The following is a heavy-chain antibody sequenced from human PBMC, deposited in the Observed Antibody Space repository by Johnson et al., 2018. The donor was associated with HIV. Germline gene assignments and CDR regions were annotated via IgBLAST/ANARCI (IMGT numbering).Heavy chain of an antibody. CDR2: IGTAGDK. CDR3: AGESPYYYDSSGRQHDAFDI. J-gene: IGHJ3*02. Sequence: VQLVESGGGLVQPGGSLRLSCAASGFTLSSYDMHWVRQVTGKGLEWVSAIGTAGDKYYTGSVKGRVTISRENAENSLYLQMNTLRVEDTALYYCAGESPYYYDSSGRQHDAFDIWGQGTMVTVSS. D-gene: IGHD3-22*01. CDR1: GFTLSSYD. V-gene: IGHV3-13*01.